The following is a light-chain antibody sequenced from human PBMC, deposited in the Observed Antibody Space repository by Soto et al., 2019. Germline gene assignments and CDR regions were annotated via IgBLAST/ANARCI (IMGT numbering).Light chain of an antibody. V-gene: IGLV2-14*01. Sequence: QSALTQPASVSGSPGQSITISCTATSSDVGGYDYVSWYQQHPGKAPKLMIYEVSNRPSGVSNRFSGSKSGNTASLTISGLQAEDEADYYCSSHTSNDTVVFGGGTKLTVL. J-gene: IGLJ2*01. CDR3: SSHTSNDTVV. CDR2: EVS. CDR1: SSDVGGYDY.